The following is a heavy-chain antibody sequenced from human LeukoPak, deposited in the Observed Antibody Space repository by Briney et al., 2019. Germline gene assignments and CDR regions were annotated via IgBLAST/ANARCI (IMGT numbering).Heavy chain of an antibody. D-gene: IGHD3-10*01. CDR2: IHYTGST. CDR3: ARGGYYGSGNDFRFDP. V-gene: IGHV4-59*01. Sequence: SETLSLTCTVSGYSISSYYWSWIRQSPGKGLECIGNIHYTGSTNYNASLKSRVTISVETSKNQFSLKLKSVTAADTAVYYCARGGYYGSGNDFRFDPWGQGTLVTVSS. J-gene: IGHJ5*02. CDR1: GYSISSYY.